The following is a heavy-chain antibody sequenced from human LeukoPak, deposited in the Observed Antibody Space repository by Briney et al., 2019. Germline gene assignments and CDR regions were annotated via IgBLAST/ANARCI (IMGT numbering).Heavy chain of an antibody. CDR3: AKDSSGYYEPYYYMDV. CDR1: GFTFSSYG. Sequence: GGSLRLSCAASGFTFSSYGMHWVRQAPGKGLEWVAVIWYDGSNKYYADSVKGRFTISRDNSKNTLYLQMNSLRAEDTAVYYCAKDSSGYYEPYYYMDVWGKGTTVTVSS. V-gene: IGHV3-33*06. CDR2: IWYDGSNK. J-gene: IGHJ6*03. D-gene: IGHD3-22*01.